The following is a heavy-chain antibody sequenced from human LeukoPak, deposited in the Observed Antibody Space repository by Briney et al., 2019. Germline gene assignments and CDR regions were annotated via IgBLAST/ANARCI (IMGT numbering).Heavy chain of an antibody. V-gene: IGHV3-23*01. J-gene: IGHJ3*02. CDR1: GITFSSYD. CDR2: ISDRGKT. Sequence: GGSLRLSCEATGITFSSYDMTWVRQAPGKGLEWISAISDRGKTDYAESVKGRFTISRDNSKNTLYLQLPSLRDEDTAIYYCAKLPTIFGVADSFDIWGQGTLVTASS. CDR3: AKLPTIFGVADSFDI. D-gene: IGHD3-3*01.